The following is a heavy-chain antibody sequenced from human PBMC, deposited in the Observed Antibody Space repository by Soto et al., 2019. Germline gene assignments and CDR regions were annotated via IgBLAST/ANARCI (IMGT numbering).Heavy chain of an antibody. V-gene: IGHV1-69*01. CDR1: GGSFSTYS. CDR2: ITSVFGTA. Sequence: QVQLAQSGAEVKKAGSSVKVSCKASGGSFSTYSINWVRQAPGQGPEWVGGITSVFGTASYAQNFQGRVTITADESTSTAYMELGSLRSEDTAVYYCATRRDGYTKFEYWGQGTLVTVSS. J-gene: IGHJ4*02. D-gene: IGHD5-12*01. CDR3: ATRRDGYTKFEY.